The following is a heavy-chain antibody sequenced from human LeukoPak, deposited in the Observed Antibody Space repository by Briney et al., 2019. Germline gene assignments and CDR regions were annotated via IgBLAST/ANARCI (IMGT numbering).Heavy chain of an antibody. Sequence: SETLSLTCTVSGVSISSGGSYWSWIRQHPEKGLEWIGYIYYSGSTYYNPSLKSRLTISLNTSKNQFSLSLTSVTAADTAVYYCGGGGGYNYDYWGRGTLVTVSS. CDR3: GGGGGYNYDY. V-gene: IGHV4-31*03. D-gene: IGHD5-24*01. CDR2: IYYSGST. J-gene: IGHJ4*02. CDR1: GVSISSGGSY.